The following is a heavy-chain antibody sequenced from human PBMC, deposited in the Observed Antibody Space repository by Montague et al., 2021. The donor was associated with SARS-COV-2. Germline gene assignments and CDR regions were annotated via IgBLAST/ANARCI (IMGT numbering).Heavy chain of an antibody. D-gene: IGHD3-22*01. J-gene: IGHJ4*02. Sequence: SETLSLTCTVSGGSISSSSYYWGWIRQPPGKGLEWIGSIYYSGSTYYNPSLKSRVTISVDTSKNQFSLKLSSVTAADTAVYYCARHGKTRIAMLVVVIGYFDYWGQGTLFTVSS. CDR2: IYYSGST. V-gene: IGHV4-39*01. CDR1: GGSISSSSYY. CDR3: ARHGKTRIAMLVVVIGYFDY.